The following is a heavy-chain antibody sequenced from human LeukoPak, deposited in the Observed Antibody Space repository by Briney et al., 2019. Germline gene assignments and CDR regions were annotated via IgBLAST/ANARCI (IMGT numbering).Heavy chain of an antibody. CDR2: IHHSVGT. J-gene: IGHJ4*02. Sequence: PSETLSLACAVSGGFISSGNWWGWFRQPPGKGLEWIGEIHHSVGTNYNPSLKSRVAISMDKSKNQFSLDVTSVTAADTAMYYCARKGPATIADYWGRGTLVTASS. V-gene: IGHV4-4*02. D-gene: IGHD4-11*01. CDR3: ARKGPATIADY. CDR1: GGFISSGNW.